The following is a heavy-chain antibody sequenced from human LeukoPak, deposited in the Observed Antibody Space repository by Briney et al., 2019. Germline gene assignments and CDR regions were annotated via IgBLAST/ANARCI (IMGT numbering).Heavy chain of an antibody. CDR3: AREYCSGGTCYLPGY. Sequence: GGSLRLSCAASGFPFSSYLMSWVRQAPGKGLEWLANINRDGSEQYYVDSVKGRCTISRDKAMNSLYLQMNSLRADDTAVYYCAREYCSGGTCYLPGYWGQGTLVTVSS. CDR1: GFPFSSYL. V-gene: IGHV3-7*05. CDR2: INRDGSEQ. D-gene: IGHD2-15*01. J-gene: IGHJ4*02.